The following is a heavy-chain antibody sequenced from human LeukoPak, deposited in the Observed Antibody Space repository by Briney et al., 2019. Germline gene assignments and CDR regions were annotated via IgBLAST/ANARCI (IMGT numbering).Heavy chain of an antibody. CDR3: ARVYTTSSSWYGDLDY. Sequence: PGGSLRLSCAATGFTFSSYSMNWVRQASGKGLEWVSYITSSSTTIYYADSVKGRFTISRDNAKNSLYLQMNSLRAEDTAVYYCARVYTTSSSWYGDLDYWGQGTLVTVSS. D-gene: IGHD6-13*01. V-gene: IGHV3-48*04. CDR2: ITSSSTTI. J-gene: IGHJ4*02. CDR1: GFTFSSYS.